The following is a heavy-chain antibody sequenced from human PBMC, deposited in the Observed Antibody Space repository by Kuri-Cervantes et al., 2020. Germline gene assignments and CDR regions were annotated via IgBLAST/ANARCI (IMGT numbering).Heavy chain of an antibody. Sequence: ESLKISCAASGFTVSSNYMSWVRQPPGKGLEWIGEINHSGSTNYNPSLKSRVTISVDTSKNQFSLKLSSVTAADTAVYYCARVAVAAAGTLDAFDIWGQGTMVTVSS. CDR2: INHSGST. CDR1: GFTVSSNY. CDR3: ARVAVAAAGTLDAFDI. V-gene: IGHV4-34*01. J-gene: IGHJ3*02. D-gene: IGHD6-13*01.